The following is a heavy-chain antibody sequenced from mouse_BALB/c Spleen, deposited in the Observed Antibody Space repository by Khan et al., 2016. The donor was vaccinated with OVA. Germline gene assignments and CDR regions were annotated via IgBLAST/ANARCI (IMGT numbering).Heavy chain of an antibody. CDR1: GFTFSSYS. CDR3: ASDLNGSFAY. CDR2: ISSGGDYT. J-gene: IGHJ3*01. V-gene: IGHV5-6*01. Sequence: EVELVESGGDLVKPGGSLKLSCAASGFTFSSYSMSWVRQTPDKRLEWVATISSGGDYTYYPDNVKGRFTISRDNAKNTLYLQMSSLKSEDTAMYYCASDLNGSFAYWGQGTLVTVSA. D-gene: IGHD2-13*01.